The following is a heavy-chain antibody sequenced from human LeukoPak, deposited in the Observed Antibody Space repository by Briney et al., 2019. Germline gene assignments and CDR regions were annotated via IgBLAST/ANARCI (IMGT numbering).Heavy chain of an antibody. V-gene: IGHV3-53*01. CDR1: GFTVSTHY. Sequence: PGGSLRLSCAASGFTVSTHYMNWVRQAPGKGLEWVSVIETGDKASYADSVKGRFTISRDDSNNKVFLHLNSVRVEDTAVYYCARRGGYSGHDFGGGPEGYLDFRGQGTVVTVSS. D-gene: IGHD5-12*01. J-gene: IGHJ4*02. CDR3: ARRGGYSGHDFGGGPEGYLDF. CDR2: IETGDKA.